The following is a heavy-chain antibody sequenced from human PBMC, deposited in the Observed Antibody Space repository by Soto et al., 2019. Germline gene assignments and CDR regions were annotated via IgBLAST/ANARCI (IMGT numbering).Heavy chain of an antibody. CDR1: GFTFSSYT. J-gene: IGHJ6*02. Sequence: QVQLVESGGGVVQPGRSLRLSCAASGFTFSSYTMHWVRQAPGKGLEWVALISFDGSNEYYADSVKGRFTISRYNSKNTLDLQMNSLRAEDRAVYYCARSGTVTTNSYYFGMDVWGQGATVTVSS. CDR3: ARSGTVTTNSYYFGMDV. CDR2: ISFDGSNE. V-gene: IGHV3-30-3*01. D-gene: IGHD4-17*01.